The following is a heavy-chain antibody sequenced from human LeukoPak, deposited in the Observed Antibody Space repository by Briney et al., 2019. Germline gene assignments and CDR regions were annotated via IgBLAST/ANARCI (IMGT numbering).Heavy chain of an antibody. V-gene: IGHV1-3*03. CDR3: ARRYYYGSGSYYRRQYYFDY. D-gene: IGHD3-10*01. Sequence: ASVKVSCKASGFPFTSYAIHWVRQAPGQRLEWMGWVNADNSNTKYSQEFQGRVTMTRDTSTSTVYMELSSLRSEDTAVYYCARRYYYGSGSYYRRQYYFDYWGQGTLVTVSS. CDR1: GFPFTSYA. J-gene: IGHJ4*02. CDR2: VNADNSNT.